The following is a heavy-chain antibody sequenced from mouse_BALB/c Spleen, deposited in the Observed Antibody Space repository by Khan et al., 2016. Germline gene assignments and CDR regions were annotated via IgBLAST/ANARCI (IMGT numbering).Heavy chain of an antibody. CDR3: ARDYYGSSYWYFDV. V-gene: IGHV5-15*02. D-gene: IGHD1-1*01. CDR2: ISNLAYSI. J-gene: IGHJ1*01. Sequence: EVELVESGGDLVQPGGSRKLSCAASGFTFSDYGMAWVRQAPGKGPEWVAFISNLAYSIYYADTVTGRFTISRENAKNTLYLEMSSLRSEDTAMYYCARDYYGSSYWYFDVWGAGTTVTVSS. CDR1: GFTFSDYG.